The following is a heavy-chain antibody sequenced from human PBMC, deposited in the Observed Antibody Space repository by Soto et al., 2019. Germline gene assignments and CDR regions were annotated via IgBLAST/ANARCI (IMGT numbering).Heavy chain of an antibody. CDR2: IKQDGSEK. CDR1: GFTFSSYW. J-gene: IGHJ3*02. V-gene: IGHV3-7*05. CDR3: ASLPPDARVHLIPDYYYDSSQLPRVAFDN. Sequence: GGSLRLSCAASGFTFSSYWMSWVRQAPGKGLEWVANIKQDGSEKYYVDSVKGRFTISRDNAKNSLDLQMNSLRAEEMAVYYCASLPPDARVHLIPDYYYDSSQLPRVAFDNWGQGTMVTVSS. D-gene: IGHD3-22*01.